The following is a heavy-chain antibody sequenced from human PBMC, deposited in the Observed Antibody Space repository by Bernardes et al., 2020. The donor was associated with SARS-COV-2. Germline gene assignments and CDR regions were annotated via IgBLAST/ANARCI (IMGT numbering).Heavy chain of an antibody. V-gene: IGHV4-39*07. D-gene: IGHD6-13*01. CDR3: ARDDGIWGIAAPQGGWFDP. J-gene: IGHJ5*02. CDR2: IYYSGST. Sequence: SETLSLTCTVSGGSISSSSYYWGWIRQPPGKGLEWIGSIYYSGSTYYNPSLKSRVTISVDTSKNQFSLKLSSVTAADTAVYYCARDDGIWGIAAPQGGWFDPWGQGTLVTVSS. CDR1: GGSISSSSYY.